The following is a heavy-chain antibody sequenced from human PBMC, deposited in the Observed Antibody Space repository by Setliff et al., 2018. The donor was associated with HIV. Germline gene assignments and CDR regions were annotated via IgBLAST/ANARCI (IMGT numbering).Heavy chain of an antibody. D-gene: IGHD3-3*01. J-gene: IGHJ4*02. V-gene: IGHV4-39*01. CDR2: VYYRGRT. CDR3: ARSQPDTIFGVVTFDC. Sequence: PSETLSLTCTVSGGSMSSSGPGYYWGWVRQTPGGGLEWIGGVYYRGRTYYNPSLKSRVTISVDTSKNQLSLRLTSMVAADTAMYYCARSQPDTIFGVVTFDCWGQGKMVTVSS. CDR1: GGSMSSSGPGYY.